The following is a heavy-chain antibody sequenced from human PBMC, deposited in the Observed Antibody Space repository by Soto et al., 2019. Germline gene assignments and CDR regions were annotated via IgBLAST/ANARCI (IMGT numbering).Heavy chain of an antibody. V-gene: IGHV3-9*01. CDR3: AKGPRGYRYGRLRGGGYFDY. CDR1: GFTFDDYA. Sequence: EVQLVESGGGLVQPGRSLRLSCAASGFTFDDYAMHWVRQAPGKGLEWVSGISWNSGSIGYADSVKGRFTISRDNAKNTRYLQMNSRRAEDTALYSCAKGPRGYRYGRLRGGGYFDYWGQGTLVTVSS. J-gene: IGHJ4*02. D-gene: IGHD5-18*01. CDR2: ISWNSGSI.